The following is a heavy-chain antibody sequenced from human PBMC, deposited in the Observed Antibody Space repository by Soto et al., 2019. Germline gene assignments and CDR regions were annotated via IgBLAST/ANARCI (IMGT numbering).Heavy chain of an antibody. Sequence: QVQLQESGPGLVKPSQTLSLTCTVSGGSISSGGYYWSWIRQHPGKGLEWIGYIYYSGSTYYNPSLKSRVTRSVDTSKNLFSLKLSSVTAAATAVYYRARSSPTRGTMERWFDPWGQGTLVTVSS. CDR2: IYYSGST. D-gene: IGHD3-10*01. CDR1: GGSISSGGYY. J-gene: IGHJ5*02. CDR3: ARSSPTRGTMERWFDP. V-gene: IGHV4-31*03.